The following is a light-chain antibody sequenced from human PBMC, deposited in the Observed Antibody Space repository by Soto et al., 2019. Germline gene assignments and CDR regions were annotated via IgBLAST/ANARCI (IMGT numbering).Light chain of an antibody. J-gene: IGKJ1*01. V-gene: IGKV3-15*01. Sequence: ETVMTQSPATLSVSPGERATLSCRASQSVGSNLAWYQLKPGQAPRLLIYGASTRAIGTTTRFSGRGSGTEFTLTISSLQSEDFAVYCCHQYNNWPPAFGQGTKVEIK. CDR1: QSVGSN. CDR2: GAS. CDR3: HQYNNWPPA.